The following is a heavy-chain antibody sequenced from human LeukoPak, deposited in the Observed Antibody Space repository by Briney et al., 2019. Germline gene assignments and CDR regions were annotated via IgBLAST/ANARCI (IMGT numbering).Heavy chain of an antibody. V-gene: IGHV4-34*01. Sequence: SETLSLTCAVYGGSFSGYYWSWIRQPPGKGLEWIGEINHSGSTNYNPSLKSRVTISVDTSKNHFSLRLSSVTAADTAVYYCARHPFATPFDYWGPGTLVTVSS. D-gene: IGHD2-15*01. CDR1: GGSFSGYY. CDR2: INHSGST. J-gene: IGHJ4*02. CDR3: ARHPFATPFDY.